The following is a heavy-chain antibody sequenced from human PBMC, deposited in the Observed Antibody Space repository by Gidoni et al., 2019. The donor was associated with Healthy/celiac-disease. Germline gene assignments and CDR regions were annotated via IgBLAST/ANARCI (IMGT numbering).Heavy chain of an antibody. CDR1: GDSVSSNSAP. CDR3: ARETSYYDFWSGYDVFDI. V-gene: IGHV6-1*01. CDR2: TYYRSKWYN. J-gene: IGHJ3*02. D-gene: IGHD3-3*01. Sequence: QVQLQQSGPRLVKPSQTLSLTCAIAGDSVSSNSAPSHWIRQSPSRGLEWLGRTYYRSKWYNDYAVSVKSRITINPDTSKNQFSLQLNSVTPEETAVYYCARETSYYDFWSGYDVFDIWGQGTMVTVSS.